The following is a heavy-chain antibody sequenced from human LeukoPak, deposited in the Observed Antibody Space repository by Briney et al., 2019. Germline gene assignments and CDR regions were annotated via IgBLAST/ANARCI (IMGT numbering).Heavy chain of an antibody. J-gene: IGHJ4*02. V-gene: IGHV3-21*01. CDR1: GFTFSSYS. Sequence: GGSLRLSSAASGFTFSSYSMNWGPQAPGKGLEWVSSISSSSSYIYYADSVKGRFTISRDNAKNSLYLRMNSLRAEDTAVYYCARKRRVGDSSGYSDYWGQGTLVTVSS. D-gene: IGHD3-22*01. CDR2: ISSSSSYI. CDR3: ARKRRVGDSSGYSDY.